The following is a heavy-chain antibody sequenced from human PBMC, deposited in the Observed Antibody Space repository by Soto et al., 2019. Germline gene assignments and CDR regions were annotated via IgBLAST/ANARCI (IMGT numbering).Heavy chain of an antibody. CDR3: ARGGKQRVLLYGAFDI. CDR2: IIPIFGTA. J-gene: IGHJ3*02. D-gene: IGHD6-13*01. Sequence: SVKVSCKASGGTFRSYAISWVRQAPGQGLEWMGGIIPIFGTANYAQKFQGRVTITADESTSTAYMELSSLRSEDTAVYYWARGGKQRVLLYGAFDIGGQGKMVTVS. V-gene: IGHV1-69*13. CDR1: GGTFRSYA.